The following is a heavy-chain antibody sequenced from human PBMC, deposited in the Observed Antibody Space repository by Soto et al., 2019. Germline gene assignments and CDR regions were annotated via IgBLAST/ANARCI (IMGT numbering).Heavy chain of an antibody. Sequence: SETLSLTCSVSGYSVTSSDYYWAWIRQPPGKGLEWIGSMFYSGLTYYNPSLKRRVTLSVDTSKNQFSVRLNSVAAADTAVYNCVPLSVSLSGPYGIHVWGQGTTVTVSS. CDR3: VPLSVSLSGPYGIHV. D-gene: IGHD2-15*01. CDR1: GYSVTSSDYY. V-gene: IGHV4-39*01. J-gene: IGHJ6*02. CDR2: MFYSGLT.